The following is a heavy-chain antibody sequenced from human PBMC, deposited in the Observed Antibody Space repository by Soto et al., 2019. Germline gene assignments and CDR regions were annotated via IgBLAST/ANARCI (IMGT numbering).Heavy chain of an antibody. J-gene: IGHJ4*02. CDR2: IKQDGSEK. Sequence: GGSLRLSCAASGFTFSSYWMSWVRQAPGKGLEWVANIKQDGSEKYYVDSVKGRFTISRDNAKNSLYLQMNSLRAEDTAVYYCARPEKTARYYDRSGYYSFGYWGQGTLVTVSS. V-gene: IGHV3-7*03. CDR1: GFTFSSYW. CDR3: ARPEKTARYYDRSGYYSFGY. D-gene: IGHD3-22*01.